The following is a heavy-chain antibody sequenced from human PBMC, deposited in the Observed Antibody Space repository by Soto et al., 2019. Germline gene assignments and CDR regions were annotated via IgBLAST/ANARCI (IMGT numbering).Heavy chain of an antibody. CDR3: ASFFPDEWLQRGIDAFDI. CDR2: ISSSSSYI. Sequence: PGGSLRLSCAASGFTFSSYSMNWVRQAPGKGLEWVSSISSSSSYIYYADSVKGRFTISRDNAKNSLYRQMNSLRAEDTAVYYCASFFPDEWLQRGIDAFDIWGQGTMVTVSS. CDR1: GFTFSSYS. J-gene: IGHJ3*02. D-gene: IGHD5-18*01. V-gene: IGHV3-21*01.